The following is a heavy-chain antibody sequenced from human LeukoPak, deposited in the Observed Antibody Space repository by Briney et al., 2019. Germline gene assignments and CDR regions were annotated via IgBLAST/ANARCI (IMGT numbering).Heavy chain of an antibody. CDR1: GFTFSSYT. CDR3: AKVVAGNIDYYFDY. Sequence: GGSLRLSCAASGFTFSSYTMNWVRQAPGKGLEWLSYISSSGSTIYYADSVKGRFTISRDNSKNTVYLQMRNLRVEHTAVYYCAKVVAGNIDYYFDYWGQGILVAVS. D-gene: IGHD2/OR15-2a*01. CDR2: ISSSGSTI. J-gene: IGHJ4*02. V-gene: IGHV3-48*01.